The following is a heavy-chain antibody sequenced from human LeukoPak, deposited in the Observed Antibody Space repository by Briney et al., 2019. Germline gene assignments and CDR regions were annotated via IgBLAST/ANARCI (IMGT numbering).Heavy chain of an antibody. D-gene: IGHD3-22*01. Sequence: GGSLRLSCAASGFTFSSYWMSWVRQTPGKGLEWVANIKKDGSEKYYVDSVNGRFTISRDTAKTSLYLQMNSLRVEDTAVYYCAKPTGVYYDSSGYYFVYWGQGTLVTVSS. CDR3: AKPTGVYYDSSGYYFVY. J-gene: IGHJ4*02. CDR1: GFTFSSYW. V-gene: IGHV3-7*01. CDR2: IKKDGSEK.